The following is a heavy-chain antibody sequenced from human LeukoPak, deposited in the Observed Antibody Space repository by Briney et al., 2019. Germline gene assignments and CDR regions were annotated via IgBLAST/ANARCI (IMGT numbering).Heavy chain of an antibody. CDR3: AKGSHSFAECPVDS. D-gene: IGHD2-2*01. J-gene: IGHJ5*01. Sequence: PSGGSLRLSCVASGFTFDNHVMNWVRQVPGKGLEWVSLISWEGDSTYYADSVRGRFTISRDNRKKSLFLQMNSLTTEDTAIYYCAKGSHSFAECPVDSWGQGTLVTVSS. CDR2: ISWEGDST. V-gene: IGHV3-43*01. CDR1: GFTFDNHV.